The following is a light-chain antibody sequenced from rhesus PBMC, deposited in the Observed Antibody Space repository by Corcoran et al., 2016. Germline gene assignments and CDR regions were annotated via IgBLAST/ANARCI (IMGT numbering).Light chain of an antibody. V-gene: IGKV3-10*01. J-gene: IGKJ2*01. CDR2: GAS. CDR1: QSVSSY. Sequence: QVILTQSPATLSLSPGERATLSCRASQSVSSYLAWYQQKPGQAPRLLIYGASSRATGIPDRFSGSGSGTDVPLTISSLEPEAVGICHCYPHSSGYSFGQGTKVEIK. CDR3: YPHSSGYS.